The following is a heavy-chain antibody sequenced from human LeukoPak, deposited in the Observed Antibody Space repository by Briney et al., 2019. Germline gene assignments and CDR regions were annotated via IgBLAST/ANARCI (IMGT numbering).Heavy chain of an antibody. Sequence: PSETLSLTCAVHGGSLTGYYWSWIRQPPGEGLEWIGEIKPGGIINYNPSVKSRVTISKDTSKNQLFLNLNSATAADTAVYYCVRGISGVVGDYWGQGTLVTVSS. D-gene: IGHD3-10*01. CDR2: IKPGGII. CDR1: GGSLTGYY. V-gene: IGHV4-34*01. J-gene: IGHJ4*02. CDR3: VRGISGVVGDY.